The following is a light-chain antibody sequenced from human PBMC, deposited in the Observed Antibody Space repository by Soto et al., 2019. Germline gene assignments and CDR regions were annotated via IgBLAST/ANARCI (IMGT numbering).Light chain of an antibody. V-gene: IGKV1-33*01. Sequence: DIQMTQSPSSLSASVVDRVTITCQASQDISNYLNWYQQKPGKAPKLLIYDASNLETGVPSRFSGSGSGTDFTFTISSLQPEDIATYYCQQYDNLPGFTFGQGTRLEIK. CDR2: DAS. CDR3: QQYDNLPGFT. J-gene: IGKJ5*01. CDR1: QDISNY.